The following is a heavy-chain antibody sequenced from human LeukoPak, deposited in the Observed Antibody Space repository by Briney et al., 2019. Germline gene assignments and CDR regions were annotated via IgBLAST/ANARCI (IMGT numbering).Heavy chain of an antibody. CDR2: FDPEDGET. V-gene: IGHV1-24*01. Sequence: ASVKVSCKVSGYTLTELSMHWVRQAPGKGLEWMGGFDPEDGETIYAQKFQGRVTMTEDTSTDTAYMELSSLRSGDTAVYYCATGVERAPIYYYMDVWGKGTTVTVSS. J-gene: IGHJ6*03. CDR1: GYTLTELS. D-gene: IGHD3-10*01. CDR3: ATGVERAPIYYYMDV.